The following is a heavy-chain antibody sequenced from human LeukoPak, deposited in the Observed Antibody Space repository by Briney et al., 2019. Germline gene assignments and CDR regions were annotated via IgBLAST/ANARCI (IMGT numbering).Heavy chain of an antibody. J-gene: IGHJ4*02. D-gene: IGHD3-22*01. CDR1: GGSISSGDYY. CDR3: ATSGAYYYDSSGYYPDPVFDY. V-gene: IGHV4-30-4*01. CDR2: IYYSGST. Sequence: SETLSLTCTVSGGSISSGDYYWSWIRQPPGKGLEWIGYIYYSGSTYYNPSLKSRVTISVDTSKNQFSLKLSSVTAADTAVYYCATSGAYYYDSSGYYPDPVFDYWGQGTLVTVSP.